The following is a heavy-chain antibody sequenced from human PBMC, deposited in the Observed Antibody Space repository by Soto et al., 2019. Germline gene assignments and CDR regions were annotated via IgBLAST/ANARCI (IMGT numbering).Heavy chain of an antibody. CDR1: GCTCSSYA. CDR3: ATDQVDTAMVTYSDSGTDV. Sequence: SGKVSCKASGCTCSSYAISWVRQAPGQGLEWMGGIIPIFGTANYAQKFQGRVTITADESTSTAYMELSSLRSEDTAVYYCATDQVDTAMVTYSDSGTDVWVHGTPVTVS. J-gene: IGHJ6*02. V-gene: IGHV1-69*13. CDR2: IIPIFGTA. D-gene: IGHD5-18*01.